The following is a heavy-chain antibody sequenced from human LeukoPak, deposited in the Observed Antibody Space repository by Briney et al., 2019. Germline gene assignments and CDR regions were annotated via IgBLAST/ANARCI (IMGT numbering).Heavy chain of an antibody. CDR2: IHDSGST. CDR1: GGSISGSDYY. J-gene: IGHJ4*02. Sequence: SETLSLTCTVSGGSISGSDYYWNWIRQPPGKGLEWIGYIHDSGSTYYNPSLKSRVTISVDTSKNQFSLKLSSVTAADTAVYYCARHLYYYGSGSQSFDYWGQGTLVTVSS. CDR3: ARHLYYYGSGSQSFDY. V-gene: IGHV4-30-4*08. D-gene: IGHD3-10*01.